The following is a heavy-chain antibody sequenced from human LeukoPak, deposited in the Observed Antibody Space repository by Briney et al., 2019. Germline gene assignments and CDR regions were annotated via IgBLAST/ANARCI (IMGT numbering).Heavy chain of an antibody. V-gene: IGHV3-30*18. CDR2: ISYDGSNK. CDR1: GFTFSSYS. J-gene: IGHJ4*02. D-gene: IGHD3-3*01. CDR3: AKETFWSGYPFDY. Sequence: GGSLRLSCAASGFTFSSYSMNWVRQAPGKGLEWVAVISYDGSNKYYADSVKGRFTISRDNSKNTLYLQMNSLRAEDTAVYYCAKETFWSGYPFDYWGQGTLVTVSS.